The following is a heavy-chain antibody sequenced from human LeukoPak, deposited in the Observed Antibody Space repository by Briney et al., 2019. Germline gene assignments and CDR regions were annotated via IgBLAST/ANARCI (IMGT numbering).Heavy chain of an antibody. CDR2: ISYDGSNK. J-gene: IGHJ4*02. CDR3: ARLLGGMIVAAY. CDR1: GFTFFSYA. Sequence: GGSLRLSCAASGFTFFSYAMHWVRQAPGKGLEWVAVISYDGSNKYYADSVKGRFTISRDDSKNTLYMQMNSLRAEDTAVYYCARLLGGMIVAAYWGQGTLVSVSS. V-gene: IGHV3-30-3*01. D-gene: IGHD3-22*01.